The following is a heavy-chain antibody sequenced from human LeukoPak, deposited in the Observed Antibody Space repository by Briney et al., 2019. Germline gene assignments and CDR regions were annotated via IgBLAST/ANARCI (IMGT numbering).Heavy chain of an antibody. CDR2: IIPIFGTA. CDR3: ANANIHGPMVTLYYYYGMDV. V-gene: IGHV1-69*13. J-gene: IGHJ6*02. CDR1: GGTFSSYA. Sequence: SVKVSCKASGGTFSSYAISWVRQAPGQGLEWMGGIIPIFGTANYAQKFQGRVTITADESTSTAYMELSSLRSEDTAVYYCANANIHGPMVTLYYYYGMDVWGQGTTVTVSS. D-gene: IGHD5-18*01.